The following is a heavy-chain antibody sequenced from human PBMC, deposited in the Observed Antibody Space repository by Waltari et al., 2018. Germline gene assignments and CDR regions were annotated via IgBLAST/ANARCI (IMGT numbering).Heavy chain of an antibody. J-gene: IGHJ5*02. Sequence: QVQLQQWGAGLLKPSETLSLTCAVYGGSFSGYYWSWIRQPPGKGLEWIGEINHRGSTNYTPSLKSRVTLSVDTSKNQFSLKLSSVTAADTAVYYCARASISGYDFWSGYYTAYNWFDPWGQGTLVTVSS. CDR2: INHRGST. CDR1: GGSFSGYY. D-gene: IGHD3-3*01. CDR3: ARASISGYDFWSGYYTAYNWFDP. V-gene: IGHV4-34*01.